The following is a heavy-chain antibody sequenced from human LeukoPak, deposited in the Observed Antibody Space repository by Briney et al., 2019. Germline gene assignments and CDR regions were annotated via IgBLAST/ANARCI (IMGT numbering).Heavy chain of an antibody. V-gene: IGHV3-21*01. D-gene: IGHD3-9*01. J-gene: IGHJ4*02. CDR1: GFTFSSYE. Sequence: GGSLRLSCAASGFTFSSYEMNWVRQAPGKGLEWVSSISSRSSHIYYADSVKGRFTISRDNAKNSLYLQMNSLRAEDTAVYFCASGYYDILTGYYPFYFESWGQGTLVTVSS. CDR3: ASGYYDILTGYYPFYFES. CDR2: ISSRSSHI.